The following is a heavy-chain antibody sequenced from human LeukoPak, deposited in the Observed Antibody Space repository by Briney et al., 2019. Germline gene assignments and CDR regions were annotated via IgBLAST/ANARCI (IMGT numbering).Heavy chain of an antibody. D-gene: IGHD5-18*01. V-gene: IGHV3-21*01. Sequence: GGSLRLSCAASGFTFSSYSMNWVRQAPGKGLEWVSSISSSSSYIYYADSVKGRFTISRDNAKNSLYLQMNSLRAEDTAVYYCARRVRGYSYGTFDYWGQGTLVTVSS. CDR2: ISSSSSYI. CDR1: GFTFSSYS. CDR3: ARRVRGYSYGTFDY. J-gene: IGHJ4*02.